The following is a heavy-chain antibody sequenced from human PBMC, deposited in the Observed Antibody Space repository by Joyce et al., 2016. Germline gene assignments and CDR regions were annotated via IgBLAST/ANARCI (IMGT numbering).Heavy chain of an antibody. CDR1: GGDFSNYT. V-gene: IGHV1-69*12. D-gene: IGHD1-14*01. Sequence: QVLLVQSGAAVKRPGSSLRVSCKSSGGDFSNYTVNWVRQAPGQRLEWMGGIIPFLGAAKYAEDFQGRVTLTADQSTRTAYLELSSLTSADTAVYYCARGGTSSDHYFFYTLDVWGPGTTVIVSS. J-gene: IGHJ6*02. CDR3: ARGGTSSDHYFFYTLDV. CDR2: IIPFLGAA.